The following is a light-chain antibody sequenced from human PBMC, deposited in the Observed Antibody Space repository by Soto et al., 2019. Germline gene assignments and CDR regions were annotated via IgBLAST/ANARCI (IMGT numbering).Light chain of an antibody. J-gene: IGKJ3*01. CDR3: HKYNSAPLT. Sequence: DLQMTQSPSSLSAFVGGRVTITCRASQGISNSLAWYQQKPGKGPKLLIYAASTLQSGVPSRFSGSGSGTDFTLTISSLQPEDVATYYCHKYNSAPLTFGPGTKVDIK. CDR1: QGISNS. V-gene: IGKV1-27*01. CDR2: AAS.